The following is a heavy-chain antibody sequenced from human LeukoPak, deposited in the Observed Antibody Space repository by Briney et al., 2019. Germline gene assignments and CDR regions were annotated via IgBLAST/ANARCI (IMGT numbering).Heavy chain of an antibody. V-gene: IGHV4-39*07. CDR2: IYYSGST. J-gene: IGHJ5*02. D-gene: IGHD3-22*01. CDR3: ASIPYYYDSSGYYDP. CDR1: GGSISSSSYY. Sequence: SETLSLTCTVSGGSISSSSYYWGWIRQPPGKGLEWIGSIYYSGSTYYNPSLKSRVTTSVDTSKNQFSLKLSSVTAADTAVYYCASIPYYYDSSGYYDPWGQGTLVTVSS.